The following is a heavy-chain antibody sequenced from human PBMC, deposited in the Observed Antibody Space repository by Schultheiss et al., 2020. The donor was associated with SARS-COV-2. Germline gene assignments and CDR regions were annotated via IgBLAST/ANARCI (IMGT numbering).Heavy chain of an antibody. CDR2: INPNSGGT. Sequence: ASVKVSCKASGYTFTSYDINWVRQAPGQGLEWMGRINPNSGGTKYTQKFQGRVTMTRDTSISTAYMELSRLRSDDTAVYYCARGLYLVPAAIVSWFDPWGQGTLVTVSS. D-gene: IGHD2-2*01. CDR1: GYTFTSYD. V-gene: IGHV1-2*06. J-gene: IGHJ5*02. CDR3: ARGLYLVPAAIVSWFDP.